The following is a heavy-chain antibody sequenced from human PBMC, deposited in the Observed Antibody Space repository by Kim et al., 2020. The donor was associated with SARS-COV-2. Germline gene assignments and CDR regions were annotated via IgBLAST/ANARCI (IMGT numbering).Heavy chain of an antibody. V-gene: IGHV3-23*01. CDR2: GRT. Sequence: GRTYYTEAGTGRVTTSRDNSKNTLYLAMNSLRAEDTAVYYCAKDLSGGYSWGQGTLVTVSS. CDR3: AKDLSGGYS. D-gene: IGHD1-26*01. J-gene: IGHJ4*02.